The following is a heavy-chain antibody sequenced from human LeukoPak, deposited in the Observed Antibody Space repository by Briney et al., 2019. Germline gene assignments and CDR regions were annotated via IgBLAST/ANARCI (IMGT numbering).Heavy chain of an antibody. CDR1: GYTFTSYG. J-gene: IGHJ4*02. Sequence: ASVKVSCKASGYTFTSYGISWVRQAPGQGFEWMGWISANNGNTKYAQIVQGRVTMTTDTTTSTSYMELRSLRSDDTAVYYCARSLRGWSSHVHYWGQGTLVSVSS. CDR2: ISANNGNT. V-gene: IGHV1-18*01. CDR3: ARSLRGWSSHVHY. D-gene: IGHD6-19*01.